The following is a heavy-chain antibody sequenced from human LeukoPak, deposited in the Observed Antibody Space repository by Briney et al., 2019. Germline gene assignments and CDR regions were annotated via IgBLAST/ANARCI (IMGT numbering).Heavy chain of an antibody. V-gene: IGHV1-2*02. CDR1: GYTFTGYY. CDR2: INPNSGGT. J-gene: IGHJ3*02. Sequence: ASVKVSCKASGYTFTGYYMHWVRQAPGQGLEWMGWINPNSGGTNYAQKFQGRVTMTRDTSISTAYMELSRLRSDDTAVYYCARGALRSYDSSGYYDDAFDTWGQGTMVTVSS. CDR3: ARGALRSYDSSGYYDDAFDT. D-gene: IGHD3-22*01.